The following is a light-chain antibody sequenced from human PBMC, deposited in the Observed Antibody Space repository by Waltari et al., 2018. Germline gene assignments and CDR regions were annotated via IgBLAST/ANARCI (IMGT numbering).Light chain of an antibody. Sequence: DIQMTQSPSSVSASVGDRVTISCRASHSISNWLAWYQQKPGKAPTLLIYTASNLQSGVPSRFSGSGSGTDFTLTINSLQPEDFATYYCQQANTFPYTFGQGTRVE. J-gene: IGKJ2*01. CDR3: QQANTFPYT. V-gene: IGKV1-12*01. CDR1: HSISNW. CDR2: TAS.